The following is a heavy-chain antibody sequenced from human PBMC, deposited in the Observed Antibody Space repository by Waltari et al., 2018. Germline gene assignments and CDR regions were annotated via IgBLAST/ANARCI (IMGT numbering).Heavy chain of an antibody. D-gene: IGHD3-10*01. CDR1: RGSLSSRNW. CDR3: ARYGSGSLPFDY. Sequence: QVQLQQSGPGLVKPSGTLSLTCADPRGSLSSRNWWSWVRQPPGKGLEWIGEIYHSGSTNYNPALKSRVTISVNKSKNQFSLKLSSVTAADTAVYYCARYGSGSLPFDYWGQGTLVTVSS. V-gene: IGHV4-4*02. J-gene: IGHJ4*02. CDR2: IYHSGST.